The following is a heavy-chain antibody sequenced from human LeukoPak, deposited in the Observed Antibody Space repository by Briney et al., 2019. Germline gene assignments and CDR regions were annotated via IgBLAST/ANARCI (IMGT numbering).Heavy chain of an antibody. V-gene: IGHV4-30-4*01. Sequence: SQTLSLTCTVSGGSISSGDYYWSWIRQPPGKGLEWIGYIYYSGSTYYNPSLKSRVTISVDTSKNQFSLKLSSVTAADTAVYYCARYIEYCSGGSCQGYYYGMDVWGKGTTVTVSS. D-gene: IGHD2-15*01. CDR2: IYYSGST. CDR1: GGSISSGDYY. CDR3: ARYIEYCSGGSCQGYYYGMDV. J-gene: IGHJ6*04.